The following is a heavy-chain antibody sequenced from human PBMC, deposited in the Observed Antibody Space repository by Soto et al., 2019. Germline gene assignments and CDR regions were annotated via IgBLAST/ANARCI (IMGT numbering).Heavy chain of an antibody. CDR2: TGSGTGPG. D-gene: IGHD2-15*01. CDR3: ARRHSGGFYRFFDS. J-gene: IGHJ4*02. Sequence: SVKVSFNASGGSLSTNPISLVRHSPGQGLEWMGGTGSGTGPGNHAQKFQGRLTVTADKSTSTVYMELTNLSYEDTAVYYCARRHSGGFYRFFDSWGQGTLVTVSS. V-gene: IGHV1-69*06. CDR1: GGSLSTNP.